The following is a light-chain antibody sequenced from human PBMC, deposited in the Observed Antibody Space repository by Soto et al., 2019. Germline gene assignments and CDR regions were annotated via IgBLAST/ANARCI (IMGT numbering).Light chain of an antibody. J-gene: IGKJ5*01. CDR1: QGISSY. CDR2: AAS. V-gene: IGKV1-9*01. Sequence: TQFTQSPSSVSSSALDRFTITFRASQGISSYLAWFQQKPGKAPKLLIYAASTLQSGVPSRFSGSGSGTDFTLTISSLQPEDFATYYCQQLNSYPLFGQGTRLEIK. CDR3: QQLNSYPL.